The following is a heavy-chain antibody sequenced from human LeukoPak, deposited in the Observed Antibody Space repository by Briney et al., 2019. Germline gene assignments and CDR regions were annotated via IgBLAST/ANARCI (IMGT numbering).Heavy chain of an antibody. CDR3: ARDYGDYEWAFDI. CDR1: GGSISSGGYY. D-gene: IGHD4-17*01. J-gene: IGHJ3*02. CDR2: IYYSGST. Sequence: TLPLTCTVSGGSISSGGYYWSWIRQHPGKGLEWIGYIYYSGSTYYNPSLKSRVTISVDTSKNQFSLKLSSVTAADTAVYYCARDYGDYEWAFDIWGQGTMVTVSS. V-gene: IGHV4-31*03.